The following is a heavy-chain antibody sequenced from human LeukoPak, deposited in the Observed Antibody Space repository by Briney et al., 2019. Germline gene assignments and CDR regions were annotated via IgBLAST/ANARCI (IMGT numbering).Heavy chain of an antibody. V-gene: IGHV3-23*01. J-gene: IGHJ3*02. Sequence: PGGSLRLSCAASGFTFSSYAMSWVRQAPGKGLEWVSAISGSGGSTYYADSVKGRFTISRDNSKNTLYLQMNSLRAEDTAVYYCAREDRNYYDSTGASAFDIWGQGTMVTVSS. CDR3: AREDRNYYDSTGASAFDI. D-gene: IGHD3-22*01. CDR1: GFTFSSYA. CDR2: ISGSGGST.